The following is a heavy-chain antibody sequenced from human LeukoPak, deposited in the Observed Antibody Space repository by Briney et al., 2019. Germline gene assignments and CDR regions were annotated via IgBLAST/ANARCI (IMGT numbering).Heavy chain of an antibody. CDR3: ARDLHSSGWFRGVGRELDY. V-gene: IGHV3-7*01. D-gene: IGHD6-19*01. Sequence: GGSLRLSCAASGFTFSIYWMSWVRQAPGKGLEWVANIKQDGSEKYYVDSVKGRFTISRDNAKNSLYLQMNSLRAEDTAVYYCARDLHSSGWFRGVGRELDYWGQGTLVTVSS. CDR2: IKQDGSEK. CDR1: GFTFSIYW. J-gene: IGHJ4*02.